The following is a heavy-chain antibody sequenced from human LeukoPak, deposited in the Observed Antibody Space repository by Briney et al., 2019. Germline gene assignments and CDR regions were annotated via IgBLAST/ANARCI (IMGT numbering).Heavy chain of an antibody. J-gene: IGHJ4*02. Sequence: GGSLRLSCAASGFTFDDYGMSWVRRAPGRGLEWVSGINWNGGSTGYADSVKGRFTISRDNAKNSLYLQMNSLRAEDTALYYCARTSDGDFDYWGQGTLVTVSS. CDR1: GFTFDDYG. CDR3: ARTSDGDFDY. V-gene: IGHV3-20*04. CDR2: INWNGGST. D-gene: IGHD3-16*01.